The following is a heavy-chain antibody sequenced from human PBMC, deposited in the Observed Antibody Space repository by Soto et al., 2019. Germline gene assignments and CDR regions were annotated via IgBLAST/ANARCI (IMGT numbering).Heavy chain of an antibody. Sequence: PGGVPRLSCEASGFTFGGFDMHWVRQPTGKGLEWVSSIGTAGDTYYAVSVKGRFTISRDNAKNSLSLQMNSLRAGDMAVYFCAKSQEIGTHFFDSWGQGTQVTVSS. D-gene: IGHD6-13*01. CDR2: IGTAGDT. V-gene: IGHV3-13*01. J-gene: IGHJ4*02. CDR3: AKSQEIGTHFFDS. CDR1: GFTFGGFD.